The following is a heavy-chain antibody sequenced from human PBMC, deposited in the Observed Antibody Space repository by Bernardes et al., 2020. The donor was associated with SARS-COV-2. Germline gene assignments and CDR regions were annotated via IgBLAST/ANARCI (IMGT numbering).Heavy chain of an antibody. D-gene: IGHD2-15*01. Sequence: GGSLRLSCAASGFTFSTSVMRWVRQAPGKGLEWVSTISGASGTYYADSVKGRFTISRDNSRSTLYLQMTSLRAEDTALYYCAMRKSGANPFDSWGQGTLVTVSS. CDR1: GFTFSTSV. CDR2: ISGASGT. V-gene: IGHV3-23*01. J-gene: IGHJ4*02. CDR3: AMRKSGANPFDS.